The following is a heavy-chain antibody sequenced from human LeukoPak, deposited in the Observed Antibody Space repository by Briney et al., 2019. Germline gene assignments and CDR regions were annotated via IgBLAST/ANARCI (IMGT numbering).Heavy chain of an antibody. Sequence: GASVKVSCKTSGGTFNNSAISWVRQAPGQGLEWLGGIMPLFGTAGYAQKFQGRVTITKDESTRTVYLELTSLTSDDTAVYYCARESVDTAMVYFDYWGQGTLVTVSS. CDR1: GGTFNNSA. CDR3: ARESVDTAMVYFDY. J-gene: IGHJ4*02. D-gene: IGHD5-18*01. V-gene: IGHV1-69*05. CDR2: IMPLFGTA.